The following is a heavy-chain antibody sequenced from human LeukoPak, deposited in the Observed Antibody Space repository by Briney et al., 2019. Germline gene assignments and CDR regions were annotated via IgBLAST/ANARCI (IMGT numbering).Heavy chain of an antibody. CDR3: ARKLRLGGNWFDP. Sequence: ASVKVSCKASGYTFTGYYMHWARQAPGQGLEWMGRINPNSGGTNYAQKFQGRVTFTADESTSTAYMELSSLRSEDTALYYCARKLRLGGNWFDPWGQGTLVTVSS. CDR2: INPNSGGT. CDR1: GYTFTGYY. D-gene: IGHD1-26*01. V-gene: IGHV1-2*06. J-gene: IGHJ5*02.